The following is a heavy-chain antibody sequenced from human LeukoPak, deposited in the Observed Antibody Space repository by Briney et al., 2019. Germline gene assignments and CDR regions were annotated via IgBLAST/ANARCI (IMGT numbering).Heavy chain of an antibody. V-gene: IGHV1-2*02. CDR2: INPNSGGT. CDR3: ARDGSGWSFDY. CDR1: GYTFTGDY. Sequence: ASVKVSCKASGYTFTGDYIHWVRQAPGQGLEWMGCINPNSGGTNYAQTFQGRFTMTRDTSISTAYMELSRLRSDAMAVYYCARDGSGWSFDYWGQGTLVTVSS. J-gene: IGHJ4*02. D-gene: IGHD6-19*01.